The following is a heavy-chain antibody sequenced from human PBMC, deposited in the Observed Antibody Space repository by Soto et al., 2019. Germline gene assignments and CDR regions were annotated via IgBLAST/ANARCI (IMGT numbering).Heavy chain of an antibody. CDR2: VYSNGNT. D-gene: IGHD3-10*01. Sequence: KLSETLSLTCTVSDDSLTTNKYAWTWIRQNPEKGLEWIGYVYSNGNTRSSPSLQSRVSMSVDTSKSHFSLRLSSVTAADMAVYFCARASYFRPSGSYYFVSWGQGTLVTVSS. J-gene: IGHJ4*02. V-gene: IGHV4-31*03. CDR3: ARASYFRPSGSYYFVS. CDR1: DDSLTTNKYA.